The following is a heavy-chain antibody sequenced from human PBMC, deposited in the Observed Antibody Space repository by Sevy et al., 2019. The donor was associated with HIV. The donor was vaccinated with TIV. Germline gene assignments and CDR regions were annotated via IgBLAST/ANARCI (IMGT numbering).Heavy chain of an antibody. CDR2: ISGSGGST. V-gene: IGHV3-23*01. CDR3: AKEGSVGGDYYYGMDV. Sequence: GGSLRLPCAASGFTFSSYAMSWVRQAPGKGLEWVSAISGSGGSTYYADSVKGRFTISRDNSKNTLYLQMNSLRAEDTAVYYCAKEGSVGGDYYYGMDVWGQGTTVTVSS. J-gene: IGHJ6*02. CDR1: GFTFSSYA. D-gene: IGHD1-26*01.